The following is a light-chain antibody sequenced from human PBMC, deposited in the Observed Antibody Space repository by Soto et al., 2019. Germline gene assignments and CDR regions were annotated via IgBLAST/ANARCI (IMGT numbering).Light chain of an antibody. CDR2: GAS. CDR1: QSVSSN. J-gene: IGKJ2*01. CDR3: QQYNNWPPYT. Sequence: EIVMTQSPATQSMSPGERATLSCRASQSVSSNLAWYQQKPGQAPRLLIYGASTRATGIPARFSGSGSGTEFILTISSLQSEDFAVYYCQQYNNWPPYTFGQGTKLEIK. V-gene: IGKV3-15*01.